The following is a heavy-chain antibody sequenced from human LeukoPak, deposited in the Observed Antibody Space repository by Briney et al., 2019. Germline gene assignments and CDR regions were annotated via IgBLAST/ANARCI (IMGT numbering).Heavy chain of an antibody. J-gene: IGHJ6*02. Sequence: GGSLRLSCAASGFTFSTYSMNWVRQAPGKGLDWVSYISSGSSNIYYADSVKGRFTISRDNAKNSLYLQVNSLRAEDTAVYYCARSYHYYGMDVWGQGTTVTVSS. V-gene: IGHV3-48*04. CDR3: ARSYHYYGMDV. CDR1: GFTFSTYS. CDR2: ISSGSSNI.